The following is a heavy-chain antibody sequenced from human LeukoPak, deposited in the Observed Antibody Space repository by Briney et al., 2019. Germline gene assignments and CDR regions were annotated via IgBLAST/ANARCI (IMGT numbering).Heavy chain of an antibody. CDR3: ARGREGNRDFDY. CDR2: IRNRANSYTT. V-gene: IGHV3-72*01. J-gene: IGHJ4*02. Sequence: GVSLRLSCGGSGFTFSDHYMDWVRQAPGKGLKWVGRIRNRANSYTTEYAASVKGRFTISRDDSENSLYLQMNILKTEDTAVYYCARGREGNRDFDYWGQGTLVTVSS. CDR1: GFTFSDHY. D-gene: IGHD1-14*01.